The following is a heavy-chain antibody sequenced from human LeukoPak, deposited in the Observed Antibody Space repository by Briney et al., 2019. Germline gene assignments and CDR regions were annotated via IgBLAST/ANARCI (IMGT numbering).Heavy chain of an antibody. CDR2: IYTSGST. D-gene: IGHD3-22*01. Sequence: PSETLSLTCAVYGGSFSGYYWSWIRQPAGKGLEWIGRIYTSGSTNYNPSLKSRVTISVDTSKNQFSLKLSSVTAADTAVYYCARSPNYYDSSGYLDYWGQGTLVTVSS. J-gene: IGHJ4*02. CDR3: ARSPNYYDSSGYLDY. V-gene: IGHV4-59*10. CDR1: GGSFSGYY.